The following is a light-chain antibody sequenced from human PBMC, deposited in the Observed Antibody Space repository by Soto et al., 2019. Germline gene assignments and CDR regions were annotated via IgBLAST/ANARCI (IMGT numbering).Light chain of an antibody. CDR1: QSVSSY. CDR3: QQYGNSPRT. V-gene: IGKV3-20*01. CDR2: DVS. J-gene: IGKJ1*01. Sequence: EIVLTQSPATLSLSPGERATLSCRASQSVSSYLAWYQQKPGQAPRLLIYDVSSRATGIPERFSGSGSGTDFTLTISRLEPEDFAVYYCQQYGNSPRTFGQGTRVEI.